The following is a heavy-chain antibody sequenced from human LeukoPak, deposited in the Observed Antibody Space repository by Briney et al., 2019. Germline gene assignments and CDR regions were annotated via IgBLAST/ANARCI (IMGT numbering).Heavy chain of an antibody. CDR2: ISYDGSNK. Sequence: PGGSLRLSCAASGFTFSSYGMHWVRQAPGKGLEWVAVISYDGSNKYYADSVKGRFTISRDNSKNTLYLQMNSLRAEDTAVYYCARGDSSSWPLDYWGQGTLVTVSS. D-gene: IGHD6-13*01. J-gene: IGHJ4*02. CDR1: GFTFSSYG. V-gene: IGHV3-30*03. CDR3: ARGDSSSWPLDY.